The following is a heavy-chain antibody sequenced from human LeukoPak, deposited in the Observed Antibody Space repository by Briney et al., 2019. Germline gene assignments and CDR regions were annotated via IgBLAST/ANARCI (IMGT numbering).Heavy chain of an antibody. CDR1: GFTFSSYA. CDR2: ISYDGSNK. J-gene: IGHJ4*02. V-gene: IGHV3-30-3*01. CDR3: ARDHVGNYYFDY. Sequence: GGSLRLSCAASGFTFSSYAMHWVRQAPGKGLEWVAVISYDGSNKYYADSVMGRFTISRDNSKNTLYLQMNSLRAEDTAVYYCARDHVGNYYFDYWGQGTLVTVSS. D-gene: IGHD4-23*01.